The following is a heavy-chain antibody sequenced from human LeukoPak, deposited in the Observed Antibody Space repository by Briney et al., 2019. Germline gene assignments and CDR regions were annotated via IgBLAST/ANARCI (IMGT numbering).Heavy chain of an antibody. CDR3: ARDASQLGYYYYGMDV. V-gene: IGHV4-59*01. Sequence: SETLSLTCTVSGGSISSYYWSWIRQPPGKGLEWIGYIYYSGSTNYNPSLKSRVTISVDTSKNQFSLELSSVTAADTAVYYCARDASQLGYYYYGMDVWGQGTTVTVSS. D-gene: IGHD1-1*01. J-gene: IGHJ6*02. CDR1: GGSISSYY. CDR2: IYYSGST.